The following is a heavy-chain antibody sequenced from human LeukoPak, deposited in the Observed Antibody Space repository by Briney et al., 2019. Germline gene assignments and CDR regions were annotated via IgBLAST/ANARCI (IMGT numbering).Heavy chain of an antibody. Sequence: SETLSLTCTVSGGSISSYYWSWIRQPAGKGLESIGHISTSGSTNYNPSLKSRVTMSVDTSKNQFSLKLSSVTAADTAVYYCARQERRHWFDPWGQGTLVTVSS. D-gene: IGHD1-1*01. V-gene: IGHV4-4*07. J-gene: IGHJ5*02. CDR1: GGSISSYY. CDR3: ARQERRHWFDP. CDR2: ISTSGST.